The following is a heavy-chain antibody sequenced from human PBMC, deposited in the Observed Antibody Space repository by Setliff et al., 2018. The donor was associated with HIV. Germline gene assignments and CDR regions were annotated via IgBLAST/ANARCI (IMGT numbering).Heavy chain of an antibody. D-gene: IGHD4-4*01. CDR2: INPVSGGT. Sequence: VASVKVSCKASGYNFIAYYMHWVRQAPGQGLEWMGRINPVSGGTNYAPKFQGRVTMTRDTSISIAYMALTRLRSDDTAVYYCARSLSDDSKYVFLYWGQGTLVTVSS. CDR3: ARSLSDDSKYVFLY. J-gene: IGHJ4*02. CDR1: GYNFIAYY. V-gene: IGHV1-2*06.